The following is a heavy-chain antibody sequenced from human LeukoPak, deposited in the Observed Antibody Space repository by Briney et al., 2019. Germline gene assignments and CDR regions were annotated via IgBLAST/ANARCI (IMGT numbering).Heavy chain of an antibody. CDR3: ASSMEYYDYVWGSYRYDY. Sequence: SETLSLTCIVSGGSISSSIYYWAWVRQPPGKGLEWIGTVFYNGATQYSPSLRSRVTISIDTSKNQFSLKLSSVTAADTAVYYCASSMEYYDYVWGSYRYDYWGQGTLVTVSS. J-gene: IGHJ4*02. CDR1: GGSISSSIYY. CDR2: VFYNGAT. V-gene: IGHV4-39*07. D-gene: IGHD3-16*02.